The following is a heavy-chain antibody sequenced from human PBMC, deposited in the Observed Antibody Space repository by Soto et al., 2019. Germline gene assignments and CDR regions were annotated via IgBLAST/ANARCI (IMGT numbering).Heavy chain of an antibody. D-gene: IGHD5-18*01. CDR1: GGSISSSSYY. CDR3: AGGAPTYSYGYANWFDP. CDR2: IYYSGST. Sequence: QLQLQESGPGLVKPSETLSLTCTVSGGSISSSSYYWGWIRQPPGKGLEWIGSIYYSGSTYYNPSLKSRVTISVDTSKNQFSLKLSSVTAADTAVYYCAGGAPTYSYGYANWFDPWGQGTLVTVSS. V-gene: IGHV4-39*01. J-gene: IGHJ5*02.